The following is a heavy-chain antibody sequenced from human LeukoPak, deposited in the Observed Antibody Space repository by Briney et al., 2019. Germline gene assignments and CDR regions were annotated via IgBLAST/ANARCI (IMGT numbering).Heavy chain of an antibody. D-gene: IGHD3-9*01. J-gene: IGHJ4*02. CDR1: GFTFSSYS. CDR2: ISSSSSYI. V-gene: IGHV3-21*01. Sequence: GGSLRLSCAASGFTFSSYSMNWVRQAPGKGLEWVSSISSSSSYIYYADSVKGRFTISRDNAKNSLYLQMNSLRAEDRAVYYCARVRGYDINDDYWGQGTLVTVSS. CDR3: ARVRGYDINDDY.